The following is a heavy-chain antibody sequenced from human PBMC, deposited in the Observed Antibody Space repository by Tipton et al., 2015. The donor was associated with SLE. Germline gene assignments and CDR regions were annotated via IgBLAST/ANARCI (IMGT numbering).Heavy chain of an antibody. CDR3: AREGYSSGCFDY. V-gene: IGHV3-48*03. CDR1: GFTFSSYE. J-gene: IGHJ4*02. D-gene: IGHD6-19*01. CDR2: ISSSGSTI. Sequence: QLVQSGGGLVQPGGSLRLSCAASGFTFSSYEMNWVRQAPGKGLEWVSYISSSGSTIYYADSVKGRFTISRDNAKNSLYLQMNSLRAEDTAVYYCAREGYSSGCFDYWGQGTLVTVSS.